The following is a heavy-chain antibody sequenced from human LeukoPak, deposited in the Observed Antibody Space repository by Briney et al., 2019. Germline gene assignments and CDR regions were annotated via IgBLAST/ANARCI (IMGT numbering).Heavy chain of an antibody. CDR2: ISSSSSYI. CDR1: GFTFSSYS. V-gene: IGHV3-21*01. Sequence: GGSLRLSCAASGFTFSSYSMNWVRQAPGKGLELVSSISSSSSYIYYADSVKGRFTISRDNAKKSLYLQVNSLRAEDTAVYYCARAPFPIVGATKGDYWGQGTLVTVSS. CDR3: ARAPFPIVGATKGDY. D-gene: IGHD1-26*01. J-gene: IGHJ4*02.